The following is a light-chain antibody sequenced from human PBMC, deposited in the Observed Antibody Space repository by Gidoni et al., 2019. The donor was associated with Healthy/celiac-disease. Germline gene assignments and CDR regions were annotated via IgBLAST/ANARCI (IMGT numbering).Light chain of an antibody. CDR3: QKYNSAPWP. V-gene: IGKV1-27*01. CDR1: QGISKY. J-gene: IGKJ1*01. Sequence: DIQMTQSPSSLSASVGDRVTITCRASQGISKYLAWYQQKPGKVPKLLIYAASTLQSGVPSRFRGSGSGTDFTLTLRRLQPEYVSTYYCQKYNSAPWPFGQGTKVEIK. CDR2: AAS.